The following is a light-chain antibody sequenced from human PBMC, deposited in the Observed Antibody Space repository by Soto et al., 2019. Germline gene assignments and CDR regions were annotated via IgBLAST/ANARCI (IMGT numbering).Light chain of an antibody. V-gene: IGKV3-15*01. CDR2: GAS. CDR3: QQYNNWPIT. J-gene: IGKJ5*01. Sequence: ERVMTQCPRILSVSRGGGAKICCRASQSVSSNLAWYQQKPGQAPRLLIYGASTRATGLPARFSGSGSGTEFTLTISSLQSEDFAVYYCQQYNNWPITFGQGTGLEIK. CDR1: QSVSSN.